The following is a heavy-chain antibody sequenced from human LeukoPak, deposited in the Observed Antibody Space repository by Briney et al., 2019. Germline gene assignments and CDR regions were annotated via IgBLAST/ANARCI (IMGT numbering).Heavy chain of an antibody. CDR1: GFTFSSYA. CDR3: AKVGLHPRVVPAAAVEY. V-gene: IGHV3-23*01. J-gene: IGHJ4*02. Sequence: PGGSLRLSCAASGFTFSSYAMSWVRQAPGKGLEWASAISGSGGSTYYADSVKGRFTISRDNSKNTLYLQMNSLRAEDTAVYYCAKVGLHPRVVPAAAVEYWGQGTLVTVSS. D-gene: IGHD2-2*01. CDR2: ISGSGGST.